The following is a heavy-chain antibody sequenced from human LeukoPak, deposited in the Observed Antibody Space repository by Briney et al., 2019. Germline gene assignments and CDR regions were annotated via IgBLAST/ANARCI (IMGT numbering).Heavy chain of an antibody. CDR3: ARVGDYYGSGSYLKSYDY. D-gene: IGHD3-10*01. Sequence: GASVKVSCKASGYTFTSYDISWVRQAPGQGLEWMGWISAYNGNTNYAQKVQGRVTMTTDTSTSTAYMELRSLRSDDTAVYYCARVGDYYGSGSYLKSYDYWGQGTLVTVSS. V-gene: IGHV1-18*04. CDR2: ISAYNGNT. J-gene: IGHJ4*02. CDR1: GYTFTSYD.